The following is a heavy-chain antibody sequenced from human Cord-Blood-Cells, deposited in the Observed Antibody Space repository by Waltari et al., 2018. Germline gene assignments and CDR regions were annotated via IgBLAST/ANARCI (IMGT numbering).Heavy chain of an antibody. CDR1: GFTFSDHY. Sequence: EVQLVASGGGLVQPGGSLRLSCAASGFTFSDHYMDWVRQAPGKGLEWVGRTRNKANSYTTEYAASVKGRFTISRDDSKNSLYLQMNSLKTEDTAVYYCARSYYDSSGYYYYFDYWGQGTLVTVSS. J-gene: IGHJ4*02. V-gene: IGHV3-72*01. D-gene: IGHD3-22*01. CDR3: ARSYYDSSGYYYYFDY. CDR2: TRNKANSYTT.